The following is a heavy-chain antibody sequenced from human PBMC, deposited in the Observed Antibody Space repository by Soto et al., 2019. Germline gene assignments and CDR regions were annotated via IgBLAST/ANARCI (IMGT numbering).Heavy chain of an antibody. V-gene: IGHV3-7*01. CDR2: IKQDGSEV. Sequence: EVQLVESGGGLVQPGGSLRLTCTASGFTFTSSWMAWVRQAPGKGLEWVGNIKQDGSEVYYLDSVRGRFTISRDSAWKSLYLQVNSLRAEDPVVYYCAGIQNNWFDPWGQGTLVAVSS. J-gene: IGHJ5*02. CDR1: GFTFTSSW. CDR3: AGIQNNWFDP.